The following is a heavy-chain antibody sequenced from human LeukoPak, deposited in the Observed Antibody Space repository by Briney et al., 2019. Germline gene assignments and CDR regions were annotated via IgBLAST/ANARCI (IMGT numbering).Heavy chain of an antibody. D-gene: IGHD3-22*01. CDR3: ARGRIAKIVVVDSFSYGMDV. J-gene: IGHJ6*02. CDR2: INDYTGDT. Sequence: SETPTLTCTDYGGSSTVYSWTWIRQSPGKGLEWIGEINDYTGDTNYNPSLNSRASISLEKSKNQFSLELRSVTAADTAVYYCARGRIAKIVVVDSFSYGMDVWGQGTTVTVSS. V-gene: IGHV4-34*01. CDR1: GGSSTVYS.